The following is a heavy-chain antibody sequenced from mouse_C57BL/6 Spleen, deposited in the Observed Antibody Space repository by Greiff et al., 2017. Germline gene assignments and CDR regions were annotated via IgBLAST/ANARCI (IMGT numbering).Heavy chain of an antibody. CDR1: GYTFTSYW. V-gene: IGHV1-64*01. Sequence: QVQLQQPGAELVKPGASVKLSCKASGYTFTSYWMHWVKQRPGQGLEWIGMIHPNSGSTNYNEKFKSKDTLTVDKSSSTAYMQLSSLTSEDSAVYYCARAYDYDDYFDYWGQGTTLTVSS. J-gene: IGHJ2*01. CDR2: IHPNSGST. CDR3: ARAYDYDDYFDY. D-gene: IGHD2-4*01.